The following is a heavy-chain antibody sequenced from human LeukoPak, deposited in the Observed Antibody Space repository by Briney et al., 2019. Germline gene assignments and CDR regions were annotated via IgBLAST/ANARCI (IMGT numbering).Heavy chain of an antibody. Sequence: SETLSLTCTVSGVSISSYYWNWIRQPPGKGLEWIGYISNRGSTNYNPSLKSRVTISVDTSKNQFSLRLSSVTAADTAVYYCARRGWSGPSNWFDPWGQGTLVTVSS. CDR2: ISNRGST. D-gene: IGHD6-25*01. J-gene: IGHJ5*02. CDR3: ARRGWSGPSNWFDP. CDR1: GVSISSYY. V-gene: IGHV4-59*01.